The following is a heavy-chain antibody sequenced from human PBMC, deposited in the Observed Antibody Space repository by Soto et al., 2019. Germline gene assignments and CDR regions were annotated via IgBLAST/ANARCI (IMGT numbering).Heavy chain of an antibody. Sequence: SETLSLTCTVSGGSVSSNSYSWDWIRQSPGKGLEWIGTIYSSENTYYNPSLLSRVTISVDTSKNEFSLRLSSVTAADTAVYYCARGDSNTWYLDYFDNWGQGALVTVSS. J-gene: IGHJ4*02. D-gene: IGHD6-13*01. V-gene: IGHV4-39*07. CDR1: GGSVSSNSYS. CDR3: ARGDSNTWYLDYFDN. CDR2: IYSSENT.